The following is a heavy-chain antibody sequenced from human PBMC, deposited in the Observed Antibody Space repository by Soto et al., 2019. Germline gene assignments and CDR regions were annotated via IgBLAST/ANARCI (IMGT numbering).Heavy chain of an antibody. Sequence: PAGSLRLSWAASGFTFRDHSMHWVRQAAGKGREWLAIIWNDGSNKFYAGSVQGRFTISRDNSKNTVYLQMNTLSAEDTAVYYCARALFPDVDIYAMDVWGQGTTVTVSS. D-gene: IGHD5-12*01. J-gene: IGHJ6*02. CDR3: ARALFPDVDIYAMDV. V-gene: IGHV3-33*01. CDR2: IWNDGSNK. CDR1: GFTFRDHS.